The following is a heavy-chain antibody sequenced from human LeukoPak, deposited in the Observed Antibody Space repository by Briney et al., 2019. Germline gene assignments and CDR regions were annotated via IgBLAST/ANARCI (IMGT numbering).Heavy chain of an antibody. D-gene: IGHD3-9*01. J-gene: IGHJ4*02. CDR2: MNPNSGNT. CDR1: GYTFTSYD. Sequence: ASVKVSCKASGYTFTSYDINWVRQATGQGLEWMGWMNPNSGNTGYAQKFQGRVTMTRNTSISTAYMELSSLRSEDTAVYYCATEAILTGVFDYWGQGTLVTVSS. V-gene: IGHV1-8*01. CDR3: ATEAILTGVFDY.